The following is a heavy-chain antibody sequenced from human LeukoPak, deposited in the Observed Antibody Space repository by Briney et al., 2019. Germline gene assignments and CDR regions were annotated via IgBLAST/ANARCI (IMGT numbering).Heavy chain of an antibody. J-gene: IGHJ4*02. CDR1: GYSFTTYW. V-gene: IGHV5-51*01. Sequence: GVSLQIFCQGSGYSFTTYWIGWVRQMPGKGLEWMGIIYPGDSDTKYSPSFQGQVTISADKSITTAYLQWSSLKASDTGMYYCARHTRYSSPSRVFDYWGQGTLVTISS. CDR3: ARHTRYSSPSRVFDY. CDR2: IYPGDSDT. D-gene: IGHD6-6*01.